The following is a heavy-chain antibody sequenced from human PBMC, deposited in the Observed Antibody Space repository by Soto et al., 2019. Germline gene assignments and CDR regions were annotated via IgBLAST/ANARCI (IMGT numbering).Heavy chain of an antibody. CDR2: VYYSGTT. D-gene: IGHD1-26*01. J-gene: IGHJ4*02. Sequence: SETLSLTCTVSGGSIRNGDYYWGWIRQPPGKGLEWIGYVYYSGTTYSHPSLKSRVSISVDTSENQFSLRLTSVTAADTAVYYCVTVNLVGAAYYFDYWGPGTLVTVSS. V-gene: IGHV4-30-4*01. CDR1: GGSIRNGDYY. CDR3: VTVNLVGAAYYFDY.